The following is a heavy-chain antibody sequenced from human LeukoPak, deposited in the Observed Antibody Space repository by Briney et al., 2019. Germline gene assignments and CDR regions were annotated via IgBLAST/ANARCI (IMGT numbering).Heavy chain of an antibody. CDR1: GFTFSSYW. D-gene: IGHD3-22*01. V-gene: IGHV3-7*03. Sequence: GGSLRLSCAASGFTFSSYWMSWVRQAPGKGLEWVANIKQDGSEKYYVDSVKGRFTISRDNAKNSLYLQMNSLRAEDTALYYCAKADPYYDSSGYYPNLDYWGQGTLVTVSS. CDR3: AKADPYYDSSGYYPNLDY. J-gene: IGHJ4*02. CDR2: IKQDGSEK.